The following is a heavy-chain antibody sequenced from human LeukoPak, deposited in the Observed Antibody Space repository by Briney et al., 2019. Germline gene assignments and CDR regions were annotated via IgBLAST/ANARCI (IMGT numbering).Heavy chain of an antibody. CDR3: ARHTGYSSSWYCFDY. CDR2: IYYSGST. V-gene: IGHV4-59*01. J-gene: IGHJ4*02. CDR1: GGSISSYY. D-gene: IGHD6-13*01. Sequence: SETLSLTCTVSGGSISSYYWSWIRQPPGKGPEWIGYIYYSGSTNYNPSLKSRVTISVDTSKNQFSLKLSSVTAADTAVYYCARHTGYSSSWYCFDYWGQGTLVTVSS.